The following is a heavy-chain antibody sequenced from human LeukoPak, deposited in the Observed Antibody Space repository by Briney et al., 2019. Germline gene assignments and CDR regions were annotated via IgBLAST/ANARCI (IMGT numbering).Heavy chain of an antibody. CDR3: AGATTSTFDY. CDR1: GGSISSGDYY. J-gene: IGHJ4*02. D-gene: IGHD1-26*01. V-gene: IGHV4-30-4*08. CDR2: IYYSGST. Sequence: SQTLSLTCTVSGGSISSGDYYWRWIRQPPGTGLEWIGYIYYSGSTYYNPSLKSRVTISVDTSKNQFSLKLSSVTAADTAVYYCAGATTSTFDYWGQGTLVTVSS.